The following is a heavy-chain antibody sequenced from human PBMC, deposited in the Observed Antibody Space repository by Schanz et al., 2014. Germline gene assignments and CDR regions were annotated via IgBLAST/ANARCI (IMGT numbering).Heavy chain of an antibody. CDR1: GDSISSSSYY. D-gene: IGHD6-19*01. CDR2: IYYTGST. J-gene: IGHJ4*02. Sequence: QLQLQESGPGLVKPSETLSLTCTVSGDSISSSSYYWGWIRQPPGKGLEWIGSIYYTGSTYYNPSLKGRVTIPVDTSKSRFPLKLSSVTAADTAVYYCAGIAVTSSFFDYWGQGTLVTVSS. V-gene: IGHV4-39*01. CDR3: AGIAVTSSFFDY.